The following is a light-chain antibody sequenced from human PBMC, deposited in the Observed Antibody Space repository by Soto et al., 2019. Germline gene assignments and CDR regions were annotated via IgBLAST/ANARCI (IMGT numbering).Light chain of an antibody. V-gene: IGKV1-5*03. J-gene: IGKJ1*01. CDR3: QQYNSYSPT. Sequence: DIQMTQSPSTLSASVGDRVTITCRASQSISVWLAWYQQKAGKAPNLLIYKASRLESGVPSRFSGSGSETEFTLTISGLQPGVSATYYCQQYNSYSPTFGQGTKV. CDR2: KAS. CDR1: QSISVW.